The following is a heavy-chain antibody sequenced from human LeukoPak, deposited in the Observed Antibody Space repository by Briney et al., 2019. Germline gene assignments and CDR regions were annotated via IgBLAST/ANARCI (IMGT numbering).Heavy chain of an antibody. D-gene: IGHD2-15*01. Sequence: SETLSLTCTVSGGSISSYYWSWIRQPPRKVLEWIGYIYYSGSTNYNPSLKSRVTISVDTSENQFSLKQSSVTAADTAVYYCARLNVVVVAATRYYYGMDVWGQGTTVTVSS. J-gene: IGHJ6*02. CDR3: ARLNVVVVAATRYYYGMDV. CDR1: GGSISSYY. V-gene: IGHV4-59*08. CDR2: IYYSGST.